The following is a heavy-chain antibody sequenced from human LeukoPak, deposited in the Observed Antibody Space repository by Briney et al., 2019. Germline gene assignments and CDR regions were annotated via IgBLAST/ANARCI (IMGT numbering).Heavy chain of an antibody. CDR1: GFTFNKYW. D-gene: IGHD3-3*01. CDR3: VRGLLEWLRLETYYFDY. CDR2: IKTDGSQK. V-gene: IGHV3-7*01. Sequence: PGKSLRLSCAAPGFTFNKYWMTWVRQAPGEGLEWVATIKTDGSQKYYVDSVKGRFSISRDNANNSLYLQMNSLRADDTATYYCVRGLLEWLRLETYYFDYWGQGTLVTVSS. J-gene: IGHJ4*02.